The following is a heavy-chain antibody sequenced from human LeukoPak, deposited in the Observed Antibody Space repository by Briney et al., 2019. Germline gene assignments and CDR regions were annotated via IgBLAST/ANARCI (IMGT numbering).Heavy chain of an antibody. D-gene: IGHD5-24*01. CDR1: GFTVSSNY. J-gene: IGHJ4*02. CDR2: IYAGGNP. CDR3: AKSREGYNMGSFDY. V-gene: IGHV3-66*01. Sequence: PGGSLRLSCAASGFTVSSNYMSWVRQAPGGGLEWVSVIYAGGNPYYADSVKGRFTISRDSSKNTVYLHINSLRAEDTAVYYCAKSREGYNMGSFDYWGQGNLVTVSS.